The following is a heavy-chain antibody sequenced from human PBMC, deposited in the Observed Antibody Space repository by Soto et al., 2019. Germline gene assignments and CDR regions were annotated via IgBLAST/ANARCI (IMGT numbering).Heavy chain of an antibody. J-gene: IGHJ6*02. V-gene: IGHV4-30-4*01. CDR2: IYYTGST. CDR3: TRIHFGDEPSYYYYGMDV. D-gene: IGHD4-17*01. CDR1: GGSFSSGDYY. Sequence: QVQLQESGPGVVKPSQTLSLTCTVSGGSFSSGDYYWSWVRQPPGKGLEWIGYIYYTGSTFNNPSLKSRVSISIDTSKTQFSLKRSSVTAADTAVYYCTRIHFGDEPSYYYYGMDVWGQGTTVTVSS.